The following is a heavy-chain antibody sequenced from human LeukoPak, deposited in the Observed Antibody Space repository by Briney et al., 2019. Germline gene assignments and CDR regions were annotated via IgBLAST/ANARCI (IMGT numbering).Heavy chain of an antibody. Sequence: GGSLRLSCAASGFTVSSNYMSWVRQAPGKGLEWVSVIYSGGSTYYADSVKGRFTISRDNSKNTLYLQMNSLRAEDTAVYYCAKDLAMVRGLFDPWGQGTLVTVSS. CDR3: AKDLAMVRGLFDP. D-gene: IGHD3-10*01. J-gene: IGHJ5*02. V-gene: IGHV3-53*01. CDR1: GFTVSSNY. CDR2: IYSGGST.